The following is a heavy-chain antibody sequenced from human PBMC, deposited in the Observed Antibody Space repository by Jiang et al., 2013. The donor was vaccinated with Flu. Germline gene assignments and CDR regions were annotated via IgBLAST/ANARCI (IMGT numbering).Heavy chain of an antibody. D-gene: IGHD2-15*01. V-gene: IGHV1-69*01. Sequence: IPIFGTANYAQKFQGRVTITADESTSTAYMGLSSLRSEDTAVYYCARDRCSGGSCHFDYWGQGTLVTVSS. J-gene: IGHJ4*02. CDR2: IPIFGTA. CDR3: ARDRCSGGSCHFDY.